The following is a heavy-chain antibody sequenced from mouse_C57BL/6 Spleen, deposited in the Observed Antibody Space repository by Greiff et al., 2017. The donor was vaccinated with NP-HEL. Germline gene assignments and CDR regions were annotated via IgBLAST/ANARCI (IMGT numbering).Heavy chain of an antibody. CDR2: IRNKANGYTT. CDR1: GFTFTDYY. Sequence: EVQLVESGGGLVQPGGSLSLSCAASGFTFTDYYMSWVRQPPGKALEWLGFIRNKANGYTTEYSASVKGRFTISRDNSHRILYRQMNALRADDSATYYCARYDYDSFAYWGQGTLVTVSA. J-gene: IGHJ3*01. CDR3: ARYDYDSFAY. V-gene: IGHV7-3*01. D-gene: IGHD2-4*01.